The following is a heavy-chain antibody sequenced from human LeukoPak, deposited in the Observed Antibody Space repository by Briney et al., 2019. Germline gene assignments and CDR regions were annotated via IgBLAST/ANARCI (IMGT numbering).Heavy chain of an antibody. CDR2: ISSSSSHM. J-gene: IGHJ5*02. CDR1: GFTFNSYS. V-gene: IGHV3-21*04. CDR3: VRGGGVVVLSDEAS. D-gene: IGHD3-22*01. Sequence: RGSLRLSCAASGFTFNSYSMYWVRQAPGKGLEWVSSISSSSSHMFYADSVKGRFSISRDNAENSLFLQMNSLRAEDTAVYYCVRGGGVVVLSDEASWGQGTQVTVSS.